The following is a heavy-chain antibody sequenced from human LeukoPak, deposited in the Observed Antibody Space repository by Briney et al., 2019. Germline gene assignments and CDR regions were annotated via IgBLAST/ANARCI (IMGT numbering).Heavy chain of an antibody. D-gene: IGHD3-9*01. CDR2: ISGSSGRT. J-gene: IGHJ4*02. CDR1: GFTLSSFG. V-gene: IGHV3-23*01. CDR3: AKDRFYDILTGYPDY. Sequence: GGSLRLSCAASGFTLSSFGMSWVRQAPGKGLEWVSAISGSSGRTYYADAVKGRFTVSRDTSKNTVSLQMNRLRADDTAMYHCAKDRFYDILTGYPDYWGQGTLVTVSS.